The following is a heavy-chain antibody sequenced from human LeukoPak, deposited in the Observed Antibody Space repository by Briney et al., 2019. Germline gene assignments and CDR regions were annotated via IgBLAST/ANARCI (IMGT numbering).Heavy chain of an antibody. CDR2: IYYSGST. Sequence: SETLSLTCTVSGGSISNNYWSWFRQPPGKGLEWIGYIYYSGSTNYNPSLKSRVTISVDTSKNQFSLKLSSVTAADTAVYYCARGPTSYFDLWGRGTLVTVSS. CDR1: GGSISNNY. CDR3: ARGPTSYFDL. J-gene: IGHJ2*01. V-gene: IGHV4-59*12.